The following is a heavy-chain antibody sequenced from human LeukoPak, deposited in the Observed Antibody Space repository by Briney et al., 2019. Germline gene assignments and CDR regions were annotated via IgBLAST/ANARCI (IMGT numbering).Heavy chain of an antibody. J-gene: IGHJ4*02. CDR1: GDTFISYA. CDR2: IIPIFGTA. V-gene: IGHV1-69*13. Sequence: ASVKVSCKASGDTFISYAISWVRQAPGHGLEWMGGIIPIFGTANYAQKFQGRVTITADESTSTAYMELSSLRSEDTAVYYCARKSLYYDSSGYYYEGPYYFDYWGQGTLVTVSS. CDR3: ARKSLYYDSSGYYYEGPYYFDY. D-gene: IGHD3-22*01.